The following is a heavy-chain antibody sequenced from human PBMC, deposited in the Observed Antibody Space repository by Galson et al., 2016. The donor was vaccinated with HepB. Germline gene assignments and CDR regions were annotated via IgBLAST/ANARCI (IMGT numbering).Heavy chain of an antibody. D-gene: IGHD2-21*02. CDR2: ISVNSTYT. V-gene: IGHV3-11*06. Sequence: SLRLSCAASGFTFSDYYMSWIRQAPGKGLEWVSYISVNSTYTNYADSVKGRFTVSRDNAKNSLYLQMNTLRAEDTAIYYCARDRGSYCGGDCSDYYFDYWGQGTLVTVSS. J-gene: IGHJ4*02. CDR3: ARDRGSYCGGDCSDYYFDY. CDR1: GFTFSDYY.